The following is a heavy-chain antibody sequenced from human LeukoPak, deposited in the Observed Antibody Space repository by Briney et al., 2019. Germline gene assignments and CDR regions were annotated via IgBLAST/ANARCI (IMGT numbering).Heavy chain of an antibody. J-gene: IGHJ4*02. Sequence: GGSLRLSCAASGFTFSDYYMSWIRQAPGKGLEWVSYISSSSSYTNYADSVKGRFTISRDNSKNTLYLQMGSLRAGDMAVYYCARDFVHYYDSSGFEYYFDFWGQGTLVTVSS. CDR3: ARDFVHYYDSSGFEYYFDF. CDR2: ISSSSSYT. V-gene: IGHV3-11*06. D-gene: IGHD3-22*01. CDR1: GFTFSDYY.